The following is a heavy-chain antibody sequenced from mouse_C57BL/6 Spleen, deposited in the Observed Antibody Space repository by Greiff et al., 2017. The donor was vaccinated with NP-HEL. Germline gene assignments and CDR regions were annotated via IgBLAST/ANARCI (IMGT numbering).Heavy chain of an antibody. CDR3: ARSIRLPPYYAMDY. CDR1: GYTFTSYW. D-gene: IGHD2-4*01. Sequence: VQLQQPGAELVKPGASVKLSCKASGYTFTSYWMHWVKQRPGRGLEWIGRIDPNSGGTKYNEKFKSKATLTVDKPASTAYMQLSSLTSEDSAVYYCARSIRLPPYYAMDYWGQGTSVTVSS. V-gene: IGHV1-72*01. CDR2: IDPNSGGT. J-gene: IGHJ4*01.